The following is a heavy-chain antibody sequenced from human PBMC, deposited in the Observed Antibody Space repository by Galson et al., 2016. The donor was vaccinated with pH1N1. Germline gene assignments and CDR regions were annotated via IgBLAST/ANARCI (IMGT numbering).Heavy chain of an antibody. J-gene: IGHJ4*02. CDR1: GYTFTGYY. V-gene: IGHV1-2*02. D-gene: IGHD6-19*01. CDR2: INPNSGGT. CDR3: VRISGGWYSDY. Sequence: SVKVSCKASGYTFTGYYMHWVRQAPGQGLEWMGWINPNSGGTNYAQKFQGRVTMTRDTSNNTVYMEMNSLRSNDTAVYFCVRISGGWYSDYWAQGTLVTVSS.